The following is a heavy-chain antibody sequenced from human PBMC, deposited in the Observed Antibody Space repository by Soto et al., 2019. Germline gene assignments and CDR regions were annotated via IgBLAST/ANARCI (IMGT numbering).Heavy chain of an antibody. V-gene: IGHV3-7*03. Sequence: PVGSLRLSCAASGFTFSSYWMSWVRQDPEKGLEWVANIKQDGSEIHYVDSVRGRFTISRDNAKNSLYLQMNGLRAEDTAVYYCARGSSYSIVLGEAFFDYWGQGILVTVSS. CDR3: ARGSSYSIVLGEAFFDY. CDR2: IKQDGSEI. CDR1: GFTFSSYW. J-gene: IGHJ4*02. D-gene: IGHD2-8*02.